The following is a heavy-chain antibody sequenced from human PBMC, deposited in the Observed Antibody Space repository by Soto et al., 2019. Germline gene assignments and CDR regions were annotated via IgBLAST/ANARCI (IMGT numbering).Heavy chain of an antibody. V-gene: IGHV4-39*01. Sequence: SETLSLTCTVSGGSVSSSSYYWGWIRQPPGKGLEWIGSIYYSGSTYYNPSLKSRVTISVDTSKNQFSLKLSSVTAADTAVYYCASDLTSWSGYSGYGMDVWGQGTTVTVSS. CDR3: ASDLTSWSGYSGYGMDV. D-gene: IGHD3-3*01. CDR1: GGSVSSSSYY. J-gene: IGHJ6*02. CDR2: IYYSGST.